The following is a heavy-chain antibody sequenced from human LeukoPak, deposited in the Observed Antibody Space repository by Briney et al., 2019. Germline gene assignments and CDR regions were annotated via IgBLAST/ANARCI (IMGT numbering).Heavy chain of an antibody. CDR1: GGSISSGGHY. CDR2: IYYSGST. CDR3: ARGLGDCSSTSCFSFDP. Sequence: SETLSLTCTVSGGSISSGGHYWIWIRQHPGRGLEWIGYIYYSGSTYYNPSLKSRVTISVDTSKNQFSLKLSSVTAADTAVYYCARGLGDCSSTSCFSFDPWGQGTLVTVSS. D-gene: IGHD2-2*01. V-gene: IGHV4-30-4*08. J-gene: IGHJ5*02.